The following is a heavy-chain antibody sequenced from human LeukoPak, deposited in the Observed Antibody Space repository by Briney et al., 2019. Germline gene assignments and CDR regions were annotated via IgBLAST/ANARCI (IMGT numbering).Heavy chain of an antibody. CDR3: AKDLCSGGSCYGEYYYYGMDV. CDR2: ISYDGSNK. J-gene: IGHJ6*04. V-gene: IGHV3-30*18. Sequence: GGSLGLSCAASGFTFSSYGMHWVRQAPGKGLEWVAVISYDGSNKYYADSVKGRFTISRDNSKNTLYLQMNSLRAEDTAVYYCAKDLCSGGSCYGEYYYYGMDVWGKGTTVTVSS. D-gene: IGHD2-15*01. CDR1: GFTFSSYG.